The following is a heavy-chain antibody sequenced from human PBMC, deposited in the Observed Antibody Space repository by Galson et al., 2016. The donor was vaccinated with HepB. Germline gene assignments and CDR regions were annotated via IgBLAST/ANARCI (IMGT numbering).Heavy chain of an antibody. J-gene: IGHJ3*01. CDR3: ARGVWVAPDWGPPWGFDL. CDR2: IYTGGDT. D-gene: IGHD7-27*01. Sequence: SLRLSCAASGFIVSSNYMTWVRQAPGKGLEWVSIIYTGGDTYHADSVKGRFTTSRDNSKNTVSLQMNSLRAEDTAVYYCARGVWVAPDWGPPWGFDLWGQGTMVTVSS. CDR1: GFIVSSNY. V-gene: IGHV3-53*01.